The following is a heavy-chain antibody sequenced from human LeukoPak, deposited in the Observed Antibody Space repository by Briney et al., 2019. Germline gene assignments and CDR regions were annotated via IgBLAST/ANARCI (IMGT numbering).Heavy chain of an antibody. V-gene: IGHV3-7*01. Sequence: GGSLGLSCAASGFTFSNYWMSWVRQAPGKGLEWVANIKQDGSEKYYVDSVKGRFTISRDNAKNSLYLQMNSLRAEDTAVYYCARGYCSSSSCYSAIFDYWGQGTLVTVSS. D-gene: IGHD2-2*02. CDR2: IKQDGSEK. CDR3: ARGYCSSSSCYSAIFDY. J-gene: IGHJ4*02. CDR1: GFTFSNYW.